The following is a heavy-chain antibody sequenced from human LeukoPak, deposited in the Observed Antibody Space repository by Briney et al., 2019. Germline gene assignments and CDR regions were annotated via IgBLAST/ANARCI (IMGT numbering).Heavy chain of an antibody. CDR2: ISNDGDT. V-gene: IGHV3-53*01. CDR3: AGDKTTGGWYEFDY. CDR1: GFTVSSNY. D-gene: IGHD6-19*01. J-gene: IGHJ4*02. Sequence: GGSLRLSCAASGFTVSSNYMSWVRQGPGKGLECVSVISNDGDTYYADSVKGRFTISRDTSKNTVYLQMNSLRAEDTAVYYCAGDKTTGGWYEFDYWGQGTLVTVSS.